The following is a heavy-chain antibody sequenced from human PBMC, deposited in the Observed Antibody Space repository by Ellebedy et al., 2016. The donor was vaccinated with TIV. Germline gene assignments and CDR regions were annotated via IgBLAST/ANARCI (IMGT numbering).Heavy chain of an antibody. CDR1: GSSISSGYY. J-gene: IGHJ4*02. D-gene: IGHD4-23*01. V-gene: IGHV4-38-2*02. CDR3: ARDGAGRWDY. Sequence: MPSETLSLTCSVSGSSISSGYYWGWIRQPPGRGLEWIGSMFHSGSTYYSPSLKSPVTISVDTSKNQLYLRLSSVTAADTAVYYCARDGAGRWDYWGQGTLVTVSS. CDR2: MFHSGST.